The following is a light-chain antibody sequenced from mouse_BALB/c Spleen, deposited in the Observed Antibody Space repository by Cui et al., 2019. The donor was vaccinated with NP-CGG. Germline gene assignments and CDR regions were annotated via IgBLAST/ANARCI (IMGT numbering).Light chain of an antibody. V-gene: IGLV1*01. CDR3: ALWYSNHWV. J-gene: IGLJ1*01. Sequence: QAVVTQESALTPSPGEKVTLTCRPSTGAVTTSNYANWGQGKPNHFFTGLIGGTNNRAPGVPARFSGSLIGDKAALTITGAQTEDEAIYFCALWYSNHWVFGGGTKLTVL. CDR2: GTN. CDR1: TGAVTTSNY.